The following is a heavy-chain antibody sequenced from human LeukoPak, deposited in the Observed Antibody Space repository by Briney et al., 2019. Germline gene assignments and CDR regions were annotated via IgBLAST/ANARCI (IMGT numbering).Heavy chain of an antibody. J-gene: IGHJ4*02. CDR2: IGTAGDT. Sequence: GGSLRLSCAASGFTFSSYDMHWVRQATGKGLEWVSAIGTAGDTYYPGSVKGRFTISRDNSKNTLYLQMNSLRAEDTAVYYCAKGAKFYGDDAYYFDYWGQGTLVTVSS. CDR3: AKGAKFYGDDAYYFDY. V-gene: IGHV3-13*01. CDR1: GFTFSSYD. D-gene: IGHD4-17*01.